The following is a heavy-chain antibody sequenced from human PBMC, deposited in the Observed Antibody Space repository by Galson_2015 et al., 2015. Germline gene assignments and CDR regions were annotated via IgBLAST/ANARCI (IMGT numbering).Heavy chain of an antibody. Sequence: SLRLSCAASEFTFSSYYMSWARQAPGKGLEWVSSISSTTTYIYYADSVEGRFTISRDNAKNSLYLQMNSLGAEDTAVYYCARQILDYDFWSGYYPTNFDYWGQGTLVTVSS. CDR1: EFTFSSYY. D-gene: IGHD3-3*01. J-gene: IGHJ4*02. CDR3: ARQILDYDFWSGYYPTNFDY. V-gene: IGHV3-21*01. CDR2: ISSTTTYI.